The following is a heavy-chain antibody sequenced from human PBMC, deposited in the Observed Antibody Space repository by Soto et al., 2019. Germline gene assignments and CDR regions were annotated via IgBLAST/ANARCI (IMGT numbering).Heavy chain of an antibody. D-gene: IGHD3-16*01. CDR1: GFTVSSYY. CDR3: ARGDDPFGFDY. J-gene: IGHJ4*02. V-gene: IGHV3-53*01. Sequence: EVQLVESGGGLIQPGGSLRLSCAASGFTVSSYYMSWVRQAPGKGLEWVSVIYSGGSTYYADSVKGRFTISRDNSKNTVSLQMNSLRAEDAGVYYCARGDDPFGFDYWGQGTLVTVSS. CDR2: IYSGGST.